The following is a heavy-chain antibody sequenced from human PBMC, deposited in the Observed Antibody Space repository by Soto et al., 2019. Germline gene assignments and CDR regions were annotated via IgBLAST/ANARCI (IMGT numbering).Heavy chain of an antibody. CDR1: GFTFSSYA. V-gene: IGHV3-30-3*01. CDR3: ASFGPFDY. J-gene: IGHJ4*02. D-gene: IGHD3-10*01. CDR2: ISYDGSNK. Sequence: QVQLVESGGGVVQPGRSLRLSCAASGFTFSSYAMHWVREAPGKGLEWVAVISYDGSNKYYADSVKGRFTISRDNSKNTLYLQMNSLRAEDTVVYYCASFGPFDYWGQGTLVTVSS.